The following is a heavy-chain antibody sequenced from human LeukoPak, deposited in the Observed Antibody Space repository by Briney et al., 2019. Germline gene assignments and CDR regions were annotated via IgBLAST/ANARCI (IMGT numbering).Heavy chain of an antibody. Sequence: GGSLRLSCAASGFTLSSYAMSWVRQAPGKGLEWVSAISGSGGSTYYADSVKGRFTISRDNSKNTLYLQMNSLRAEDTAVYYCAKDPTWEQLVPYYFDYWGQGTLVTVSS. V-gene: IGHV3-23*01. CDR3: AKDPTWEQLVPYYFDY. J-gene: IGHJ4*02. CDR2: ISGSGGST. CDR1: GFTLSSYA. D-gene: IGHD6-6*01.